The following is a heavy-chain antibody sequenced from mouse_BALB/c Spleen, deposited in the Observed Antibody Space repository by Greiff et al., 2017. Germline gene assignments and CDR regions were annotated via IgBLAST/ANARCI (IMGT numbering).Heavy chain of an antibody. D-gene: IGHD2-1*01. CDR1: GYTFTSYW. CDR3: ATIYYGNYDAMDY. Sequence: QQSCKASGYTFTSYWMHWVKQRPGQGLEWIGEINPSNGRTNYNEKFKSKATLTVDKSSSTAYMQLSSLTSEDSAVYYCATIYYGNYDAMDYWGQGTSVTVSS. V-gene: IGHV1S81*02. J-gene: IGHJ4*01. CDR2: INPSNGRT.